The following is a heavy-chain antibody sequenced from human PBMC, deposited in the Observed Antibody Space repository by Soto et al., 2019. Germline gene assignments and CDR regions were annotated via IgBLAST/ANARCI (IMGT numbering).Heavy chain of an antibody. D-gene: IGHD3-22*01. J-gene: IGHJ4*02. CDR3: ARGYAPTYYYDSSGYVYFDY. V-gene: IGHV4-31*03. Sequence: PSETLSLTCTVSGGSISSGGYYWSWIRQHPGKGLEWIGYIYYSGSTYYNPSLKSRVTISVDTSKNQFSLKLSSVTAADTAVYYCARGYAPTYYYDSSGYVYFDYWGQGTLVTVSS. CDR1: GGSISSGGYY. CDR2: IYYSGST.